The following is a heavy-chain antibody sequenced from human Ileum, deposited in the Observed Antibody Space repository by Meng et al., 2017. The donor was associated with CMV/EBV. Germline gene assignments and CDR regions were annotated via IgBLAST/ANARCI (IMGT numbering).Heavy chain of an antibody. Sequence: GGSLRLSCAASGFPFPNAWMTWVRQAPGKGLEWVSVLHSGGIRFYTDSVKGRFTISRDNSRNTLSLEMNNLRAEDTAVYYCARRYYDDSNGYPALGYWGQGTLVTVSS. CDR2: LHSGGIR. CDR3: ARRYYDDSNGYPALGY. D-gene: IGHD3-22*01. V-gene: IGHV3-66*02. CDR1: GFPFPNAW. J-gene: IGHJ4*02.